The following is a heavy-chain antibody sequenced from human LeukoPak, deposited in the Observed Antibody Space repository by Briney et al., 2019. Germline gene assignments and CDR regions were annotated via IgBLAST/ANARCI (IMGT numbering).Heavy chain of an antibody. D-gene: IGHD1-26*01. CDR1: GFTFSSYG. CDR3: AKDGRAPIVGATSWGVDY. CDR2: ISGSGGST. Sequence: GGSLRLSCAASGFTFSSYGMSWVRQAPGKGLEWVSAISGSGGSTYYADSVKGRFTISRDNSKNTLYLQMNSLRAEDTAVYYCAKDGRAPIVGATSWGVDYWGQGTLVTVSS. V-gene: IGHV3-23*01. J-gene: IGHJ4*02.